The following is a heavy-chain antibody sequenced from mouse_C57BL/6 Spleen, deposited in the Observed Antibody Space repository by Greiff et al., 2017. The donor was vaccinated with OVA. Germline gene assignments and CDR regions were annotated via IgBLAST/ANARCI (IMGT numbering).Heavy chain of an antibody. D-gene: IGHD2-5*01. V-gene: IGHV1-63*01. Sequence: VQLQQSGAELVRPGTSVKMSCKASGYTFTNYWIGWAKQRPGHGLEWIGDIYPGGGYTNYTEKFKGKATLTADKSSSTAYMQFSSLTSEDSAIYYCAKRDSNSYYFDYWGQGTTLTVSS. CDR1: GYTFTNYW. CDR2: IYPGGGYT. CDR3: AKRDSNSYYFDY. J-gene: IGHJ2*01.